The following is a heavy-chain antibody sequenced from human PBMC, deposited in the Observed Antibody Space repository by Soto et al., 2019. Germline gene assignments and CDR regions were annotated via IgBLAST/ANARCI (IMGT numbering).Heavy chain of an antibody. Sequence: EVQLLESGGGLVQPGGSLRLSCAASTFTFSTYAMTWVRQAPGGGLGWVASITGNSGRTSYADSLKGRFTISKDNSKTTLYLQMSSLRAEDTAFYYCARDPNGDYIGAFDVWGQGTMVTVSS. CDR1: TFTFSTYA. V-gene: IGHV3-23*01. J-gene: IGHJ3*01. CDR3: ARDPNGDYIGAFDV. D-gene: IGHD4-17*01. CDR2: ITGNSGRT.